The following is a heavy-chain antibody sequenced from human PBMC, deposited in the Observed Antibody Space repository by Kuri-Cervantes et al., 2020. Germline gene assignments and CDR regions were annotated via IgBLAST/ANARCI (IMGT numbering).Heavy chain of an antibody. CDR3: ARSPRYDSSGYRDYFDY. J-gene: IGHJ4*02. D-gene: IGHD3-22*01. Sequence: GESLKISCAASGFTVSSNYMSWVRQAPGKGLEWVSVIYSGGSTYYADSVKGRFTISRDNSKNTLYLQMNSLRAEDTAVYYCARSPRYDSSGYRDYFDYWGQGTLVTVSS. CDR1: GFTVSSNY. CDR2: IYSGGST. V-gene: IGHV3-53*01.